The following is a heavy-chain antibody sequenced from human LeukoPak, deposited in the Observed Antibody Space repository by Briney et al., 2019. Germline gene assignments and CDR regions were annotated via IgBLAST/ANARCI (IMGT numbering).Heavy chain of an antibody. CDR1: GYTFTGYY. D-gene: IGHD1-26*01. CDR2: INPNSGGT. CDR3: ARVKVGATLYYFDY. V-gene: IGHV1-2*02. Sequence: ASVRVSCKASGYTFTGYYMHWVRQAPGQGLEWMGWINPNSGGTNYAQKFQGRVTMTRDTSISTAYMELSRLRSDDTAVYYCARVKVGATLYYFDYWGQGTLVTVSS. J-gene: IGHJ4*02.